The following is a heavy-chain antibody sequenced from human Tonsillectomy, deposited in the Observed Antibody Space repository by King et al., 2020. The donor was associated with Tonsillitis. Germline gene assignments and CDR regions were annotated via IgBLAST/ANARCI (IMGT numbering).Heavy chain of an antibody. CDR3: ARTASGFWSGFYSNWFDH. CDR2: IYYSGST. Sequence: VQLQESGPGLVKPSQTLSLTCTVSGRSISSGGYYWSWIRQHPGKGLEWIGYIYYSGSTYYNPSLKSRVTISVDTSKNQFSLKLSSVTAADTAVYYCARTASGFWSGFYSNWFDHWGQGTLVTVSS. CDR1: GRSISSGGYY. V-gene: IGHV4-31*03. D-gene: IGHD3-3*01. J-gene: IGHJ5*02.